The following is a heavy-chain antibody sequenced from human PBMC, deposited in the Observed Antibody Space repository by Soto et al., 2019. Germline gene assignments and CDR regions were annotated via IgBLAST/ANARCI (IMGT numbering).Heavy chain of an antibody. CDR1: GFSFTDFA. Sequence: GGSLRVSCAASGFSFTDFAMSWVRQAPGKGLEWVAGIGASGDITWYADSVKGRLSISRDNSKNTLYLQLNSLRFEDTAVYYCAKDDFTDRGDDYFDYWGPGTLVTVS. CDR2: IGASGDIT. CDR3: AKDDFTDRGDDYFDY. J-gene: IGHJ4*02. V-gene: IGHV3-23*01. D-gene: IGHD2-21*02.